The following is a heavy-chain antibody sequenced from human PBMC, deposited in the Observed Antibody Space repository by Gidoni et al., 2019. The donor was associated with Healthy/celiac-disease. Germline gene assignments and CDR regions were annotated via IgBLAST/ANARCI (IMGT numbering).Heavy chain of an antibody. CDR2: IKSKTDGGTT. J-gene: IGHJ6*02. D-gene: IGHD2-15*01. CDR3: TTSPLLEYYYYGMDV. V-gene: IGHV3-15*01. Sequence: EVQLVESGGGLVKPGGSLRLSCAASGFTFSNAWMSWVRQAPGKGLEWVGRIKSKTDGGTTDYAAPVKGRFTISRDDSKNTLYLQMNSLKTEDTAVYYCTTSPLLEYYYYGMDVWGQGTTVTVSS. CDR1: GFTFSNAW.